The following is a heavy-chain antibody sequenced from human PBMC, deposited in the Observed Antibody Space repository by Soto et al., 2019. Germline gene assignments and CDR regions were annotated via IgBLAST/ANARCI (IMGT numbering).Heavy chain of an antibody. CDR3: ARGGDYYYGMDV. CDR2: INHSGST. Sequence: PSETLSLTCAFYCGSFIGYYWSWIRQPPGEGLEWIGEINHSGSTNYNPSLKSRVTISVDTSKNQFSLKLSSVTAADTAVYYCARGGDYYYGMDVWGQGTTVTVSS. CDR1: CGSFIGYY. V-gene: IGHV4-34*01. D-gene: IGHD4-17*01. J-gene: IGHJ6*02.